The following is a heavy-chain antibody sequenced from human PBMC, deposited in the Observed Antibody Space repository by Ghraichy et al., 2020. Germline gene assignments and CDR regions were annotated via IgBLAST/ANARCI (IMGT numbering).Heavy chain of an antibody. CDR3: ARDMSSGWYGGPYYYYYYGMDV. J-gene: IGHJ6*02. CDR1: GFTFSSYW. V-gene: IGHV3-7*01. CDR2: IKQDGSEK. Sequence: ESLNISCAASGFTFSSYWMSWVRQAPGKGLEWVANIKQDGSEKYYVDSVKGRFTISRDNAKNSLYLQMNSLRAEDTAVYYCARDMSSGWYGGPYYYYYYGMDVWGQGTTVTVSS. D-gene: IGHD6-19*01.